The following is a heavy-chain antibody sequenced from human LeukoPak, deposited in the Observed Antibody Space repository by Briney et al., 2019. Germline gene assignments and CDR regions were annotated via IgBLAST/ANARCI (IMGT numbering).Heavy chain of an antibody. J-gene: IGHJ4*02. V-gene: IGHV3-30*03. CDR2: ISFDASNK. CDR1: EFTFSSYG. CDR3: ATEGSFDY. Sequence: GGALRLSCAASEFTFSSYGMHWVRQAPGKGLEWVAVISFDASNKYYADSVKGRFNISRDKSKNTLYLQMDSLRAEDAAVYYCATEGSFDYWGQGSLVAVSS.